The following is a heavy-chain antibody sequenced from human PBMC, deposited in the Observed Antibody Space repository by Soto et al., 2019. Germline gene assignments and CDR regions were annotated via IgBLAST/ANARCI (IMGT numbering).Heavy chain of an antibody. V-gene: IGHV4-34*01. CDR2: INHSGST. D-gene: IGHD2-8*01. Sequence: SETLSLTCAVYGGSFSGYYWSWIRQPPGKGLEWIGEINHSGSTNYNPSLKSRVTISVDTSKNQFSLKLSSVTAADTAVYYCGRRGGVCTNGVCYWFCDYWGQGTLVTVSS. CDR1: GGSFSGYY. CDR3: GRRGGVCTNGVCYWFCDY. J-gene: IGHJ4*02.